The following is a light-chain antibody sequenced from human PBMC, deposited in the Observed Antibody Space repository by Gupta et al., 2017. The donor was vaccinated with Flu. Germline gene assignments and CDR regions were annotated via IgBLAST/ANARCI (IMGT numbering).Light chain of an antibody. Sequence: PTPLSSPGESATLSCWARKRDVRNDLGWFQQRPGQAPKLLIYSASTLHSDVAARFSGSGYGTEFTLTISGLEPDDFATYHCQQDSSAPWTFGQGTTVEGK. J-gene: IGKJ1*01. V-gene: IGKV3-20*01. CDR3: QQDSSAPWT. CDR1: KRDVRND. CDR2: SAS.